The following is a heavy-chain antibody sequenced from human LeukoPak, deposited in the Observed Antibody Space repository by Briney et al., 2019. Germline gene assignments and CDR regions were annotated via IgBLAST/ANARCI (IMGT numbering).Heavy chain of an antibody. CDR2: ITGGTIRT. CDR3: AKEDSSGWH. Sequence: GGSLRLSCATDGFTFRNYGMSWVRQAPGKGLEWVSSITGGTIRTYYADSVKGRCTISRDDSKNTLHLQMSSLRVEDTALYYCAKEDSSGWHWGQGTQVTVSS. CDR1: GFTFRNYG. J-gene: IGHJ4*02. V-gene: IGHV3-23*01. D-gene: IGHD6-19*01.